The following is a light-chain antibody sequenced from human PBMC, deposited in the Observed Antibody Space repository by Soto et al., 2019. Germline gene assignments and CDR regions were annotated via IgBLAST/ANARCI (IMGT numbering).Light chain of an antibody. V-gene: IGKV2-28*01. Sequence: IVMTQSPLSLTVSPGEPASISCRSSQSLLHTNGHNFLDWYLQKPGQSPQLLIYMGSYRTSGVPDRFSGRGSGTDFSLEYSKVEAEDAGTYYCMQDLQTPITFGQGTRLEIK. CDR2: MGS. CDR1: QSLLHTNGHNF. CDR3: MQDLQTPIT. J-gene: IGKJ5*01.